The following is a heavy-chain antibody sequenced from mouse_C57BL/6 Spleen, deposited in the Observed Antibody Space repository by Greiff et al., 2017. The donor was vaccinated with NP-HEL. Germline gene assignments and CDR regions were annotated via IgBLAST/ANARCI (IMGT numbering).Heavy chain of an antibody. Sequence: EVQLQQSGPELVKPGASVKISCKASGYSFTGYYMNWVKQSPEKSLEWIGEINPSTGGTTYNQKFKAKATLTVDKSSSTAYMQLKSLTSEDSAVYYCARSSSTFDYWGQGTTLTVSS. V-gene: IGHV1-42*01. CDR3: ARSSSTFDY. CDR1: GYSFTGYY. D-gene: IGHD3-1*01. J-gene: IGHJ2*01. CDR2: INPSTGGT.